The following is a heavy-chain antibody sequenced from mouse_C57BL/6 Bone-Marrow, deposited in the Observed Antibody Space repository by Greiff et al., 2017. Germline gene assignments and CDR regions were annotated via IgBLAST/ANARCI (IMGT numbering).Heavy chain of an antibody. D-gene: IGHD1-1*01. J-gene: IGHJ4*01. V-gene: IGHV5-12*01. CDR3: AEGNYGSSRYAMDY. CDR1: GFTFSDYY. Sequence: EVMLVESGGGLVQPGGSLKLSCAASGFTFSDYYMYWVRQTPEKRLEWVAYISNGGGSTYYPDTVKGRFTISRDNAKNTLYLQMSRLKSEDTAMYYCAEGNYGSSRYAMDYWGQGTSVTVSS. CDR2: ISNGGGST.